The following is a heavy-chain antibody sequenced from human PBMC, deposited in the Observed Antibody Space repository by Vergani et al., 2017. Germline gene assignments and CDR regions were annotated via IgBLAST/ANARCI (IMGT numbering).Heavy chain of an antibody. V-gene: IGHV1-2*02. CDR1: GYTFTGYY. Sequence: QVQLVQSGAEVKKPGASVKVSCKASGYTFTGYYMHWVRQAPGQGLEWMGWINPNSGGTNYAQKFQGRVTMTRDTSISTAYMELSRLRSDDTAVYYCAREGMVREVRTQTYYYYGMDVWGQGTTVTVSS. D-gene: IGHD4-23*01. J-gene: IGHJ6*02. CDR2: INPNSGGT. CDR3: AREGMVREVRTQTYYYYGMDV.